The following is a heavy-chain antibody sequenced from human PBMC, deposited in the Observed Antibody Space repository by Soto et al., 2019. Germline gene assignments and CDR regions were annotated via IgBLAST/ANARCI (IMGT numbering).Heavy chain of an antibody. CDR3: VRGFGSAVYASPLDY. CDR1: GFTFNIYG. D-gene: IGHD2-8*01. Sequence: QVQLVESGGGVVQPGASLSLSCAASGFTFNIYGIHCVRQAPGKGLEYVAGTRYHGREEFYADSVRGRFTVSRDNNKNRLSLQMNSLRAEDTAVYYCVRGFGSAVYASPLDYWGQGTPVTVSS. V-gene: IGHV3-33*01. CDR2: TRYHGREE. J-gene: IGHJ4*02.